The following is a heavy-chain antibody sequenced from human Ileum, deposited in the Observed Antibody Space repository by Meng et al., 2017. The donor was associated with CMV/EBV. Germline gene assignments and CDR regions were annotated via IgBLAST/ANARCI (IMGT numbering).Heavy chain of an antibody. D-gene: IGHD6-13*01. J-gene: IGHJ5*02. CDR1: CGSISSGGYY. CDR2: IFFSGNT. Sequence: QDSGPGLVKPSPTLSLRCTVSCGSISSGGYYWSCIRQPPGKGLEWIGYIFFSGNTYYNPSLNNRVIISIDTPRNQFSLKVDSVTAADTAVYYCARFRIAALGNLFDPWGHGTLVTVSS. V-gene: IGHV4-30-4*08. CDR3: ARFRIAALGNLFDP.